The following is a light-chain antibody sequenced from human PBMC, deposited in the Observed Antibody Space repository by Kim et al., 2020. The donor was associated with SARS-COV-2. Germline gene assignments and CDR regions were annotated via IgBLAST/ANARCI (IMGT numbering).Light chain of an antibody. V-gene: IGLV3-19*01. Sequence: SSELTQDPVVSVALGQTVRITCQGDSLRSYYATWYQQKPRQAPVLVIYGRNNRPSGIPDRFSGSASGNTASLTISGTQAEDEADFYCQSRVSGGKVVFGGGTKLTVL. CDR1: SLRSYY. CDR3: QSRVSGGKVV. J-gene: IGLJ2*01. CDR2: GRN.